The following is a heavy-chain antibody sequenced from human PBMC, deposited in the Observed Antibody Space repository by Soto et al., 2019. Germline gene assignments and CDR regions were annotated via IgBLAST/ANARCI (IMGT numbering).Heavy chain of an antibody. CDR3: ARDRIEDSSGYALGY. V-gene: IGHV1-46*01. J-gene: IGHJ4*02. CDR2: ISPSGGST. Sequence: ASVKVSCKASGYTFTSYYMHWVRQAPGQGLEWMGIISPSGGSTSYAQKFQGRVTMTRDTSTSTVYMELSSLRSEDTAVYYCARDRIEDSSGYALGYWGQGTLVTVSS. CDR1: GYTFTSYY. D-gene: IGHD3-22*01.